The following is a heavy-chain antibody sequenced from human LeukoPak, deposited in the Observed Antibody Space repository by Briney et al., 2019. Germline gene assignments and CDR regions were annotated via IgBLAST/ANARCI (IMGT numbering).Heavy chain of an antibody. Sequence: GESLKISCKGSGYSFTSYWICWVRQMPGKGLEWMGIIYPGDSDTRYIPSFQGQVTISADKSISAAYLQWSRLKASGTAMYYCARHRRSRNYYDSSGYPYYYYGMDVWGQGTTVTVSS. J-gene: IGHJ6*01. V-gene: IGHV5-51*01. CDR2: IYPGDSDT. CDR3: ARHRRSRNYYDSSGYPYYYYGMDV. CDR1: GYSFTSYW. D-gene: IGHD3-22*01.